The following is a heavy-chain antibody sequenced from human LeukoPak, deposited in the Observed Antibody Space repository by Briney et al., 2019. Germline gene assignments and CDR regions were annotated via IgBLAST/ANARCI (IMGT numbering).Heavy chain of an antibody. CDR1: GFTFSSYA. D-gene: IGHD2-15*01. V-gene: IGHV3-23*01. Sequence: GGSLRLSCAASGFTFSSYAMSWVRQAPGKGLEWVSGISGSGGSTFYADSVKGRFAISRDNSKKMLYLQMNNLRAEDTAVYYCAKKSASTCYSAVACWGQGTLVTVSS. CDR2: ISGSGGST. J-gene: IGHJ4*02. CDR3: AKKSASTCYSAVAC.